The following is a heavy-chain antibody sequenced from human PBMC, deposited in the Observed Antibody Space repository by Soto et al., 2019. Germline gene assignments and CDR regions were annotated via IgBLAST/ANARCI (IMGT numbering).Heavy chain of an antibody. CDR1: GFTFSDYY. V-gene: IGHV3-11*01. CDR3: ARAYSDAFDI. Sequence: GGSLRLSCAASGFTFSDYYMTWIRQAPGKGLEWVSYISSSGTGIYYADSMKGRFTISRGNAKKSLYLQMSSLRAEDTAVYYCARAYSDAFDIWGQGTMVTVSS. D-gene: IGHD2-15*01. CDR2: ISSSGTGI. J-gene: IGHJ3*02.